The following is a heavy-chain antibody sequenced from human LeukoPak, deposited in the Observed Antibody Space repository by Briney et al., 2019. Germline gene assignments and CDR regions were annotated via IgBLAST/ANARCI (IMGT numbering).Heavy chain of an antibody. D-gene: IGHD3-3*01. V-gene: IGHV3-23*01. CDR2: ISGSGGST. CDR3: AKDLRFLEWLSSIDY. CDR1: GFTFSSYA. J-gene: IGHJ4*02. Sequence: GGSLRLSCAASGFTFSSYAMSWVRQAPGKGLEWVSAISGSGGSTYYADSVKGRFTISRDNSKNTLYLQMNSLRAEDMAVYYCAKDLRFLEWLSSIDYWGQGTLVTVSS.